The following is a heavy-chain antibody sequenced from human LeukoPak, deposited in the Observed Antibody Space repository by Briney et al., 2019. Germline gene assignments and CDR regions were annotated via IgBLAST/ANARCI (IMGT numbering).Heavy chain of an antibody. CDR3: AKGYGSDYYYFDY. D-gene: IGHD4-17*01. Sequence: GGSLRLSCAASGFTVSSNYMSWVRQAPGKGLEWVSAISGSGGSTNYADSVKGRFTISRDNSKNTLHLQMNSLRAEDTAVYYCAKGYGSDYYYFDYWGQGTLVTVSS. CDR2: ISGSGGST. CDR1: GFTVSSNY. V-gene: IGHV3-23*01. J-gene: IGHJ4*02.